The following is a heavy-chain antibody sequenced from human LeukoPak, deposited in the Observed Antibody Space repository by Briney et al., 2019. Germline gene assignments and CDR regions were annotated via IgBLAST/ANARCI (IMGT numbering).Heavy chain of an antibody. D-gene: IGHD6-13*01. J-gene: IGHJ3*02. CDR2: IWYDGSNK. V-gene: IGHV3-33*01. Sequence: AGGSLRLSCAASGFTFSSYGMHWVRQAPGKGLEWVAVIWYDGSNKYYADSVKGRFTISRDNSKNTLYLQMNSLRAEDTAVYYCARDRKQQLVHAGAFDIWGQGTMVTVSS. CDR1: GFTFSSYG. CDR3: ARDRKQQLVHAGAFDI.